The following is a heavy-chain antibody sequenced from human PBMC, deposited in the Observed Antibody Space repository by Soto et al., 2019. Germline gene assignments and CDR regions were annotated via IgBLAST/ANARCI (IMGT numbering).Heavy chain of an antibody. V-gene: IGHV3-30*18. CDR1: GFSFSSYG. CDR2: ISYDGSNK. D-gene: IGHD3-16*01. J-gene: IGHJ6*03. CDR3: AKYDPFFYYMDV. Sequence: GGSLRLSCAASGFSFSSYGMYWVRQAPGKGLEWVALISYDGSNKYYADSVKGRFTISRDNSKNTLYLEMNSLRAEDTAVYYCAKYDPFFYYMDVWGKGTTVTVSS.